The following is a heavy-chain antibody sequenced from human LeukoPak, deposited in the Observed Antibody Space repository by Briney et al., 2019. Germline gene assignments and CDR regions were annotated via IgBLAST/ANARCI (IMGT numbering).Heavy chain of an antibody. Sequence: GGSLRLSCAASGFTFSSYSMNWVRQAPGKGLEWVSSISSSSSYIYYADSVKGRFTISRDNAKNSLYLQMNSLRAEDTAVYYCAREQPMKIPHYYYDSSGIDAFDIWGQGTMVTVSS. CDR2: ISSSSSYI. V-gene: IGHV3-21*01. D-gene: IGHD3-22*01. CDR1: GFTFSSYS. CDR3: AREQPMKIPHYYYDSSGIDAFDI. J-gene: IGHJ3*02.